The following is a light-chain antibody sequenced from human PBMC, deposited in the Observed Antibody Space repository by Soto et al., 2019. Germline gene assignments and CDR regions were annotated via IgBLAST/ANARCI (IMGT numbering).Light chain of an antibody. CDR3: RSYTSSSTVV. CDR2: EVS. V-gene: IGLV2-14*01. CDR1: SSDVGGYNY. J-gene: IGLJ2*01. Sequence: QSVLTQPASVSGSPGQSITISCTGTSSDVGGYNYVSWYQQHPGKAPKLMIYEVSHRPSGVSNRFSGSKSGNTASLTISGLQAEDEADYYCRSYTSSSTVVFGGGTKVTVL.